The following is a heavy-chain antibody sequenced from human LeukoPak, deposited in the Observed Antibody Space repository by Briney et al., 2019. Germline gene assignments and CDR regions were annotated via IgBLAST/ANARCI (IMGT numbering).Heavy chain of an antibody. CDR1: GFTFGDYT. V-gene: IGHV3-49*03. D-gene: IGHD1-26*01. Sequence: GGSLRLSCTASGFTFGDYTMSWFRQAPGKGLEWVGFIRSKAYGGTTEYAASVKGRFTISRDDSKGIAYLQMSSLSTEDTAVYYCTRDRPMSSWSYYGVDAMDVWGQGTTVTVSS. CDR2: IRSKAYGGTT. CDR3: TRDRPMSSWSYYGVDAMDV. J-gene: IGHJ6*02.